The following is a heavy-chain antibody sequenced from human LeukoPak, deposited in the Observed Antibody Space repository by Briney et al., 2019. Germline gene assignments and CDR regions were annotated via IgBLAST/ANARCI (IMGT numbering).Heavy chain of an antibody. J-gene: IGHJ4*02. CDR1: GFTFSDYY. Sequence: GGSLRLSSAASGFTFSDYYMSWIRQAPGKGLEWVSYISSSGSTIYYADSVKGRFTISRDNAKNSLYLQMNSLRAEDTAVYYCARTGCTNGVCYFTPVFDYWGQGTLVTVSS. CDR3: ARTGCTNGVCYFTPVFDY. CDR2: ISSSGSTI. V-gene: IGHV3-11*01. D-gene: IGHD2-8*01.